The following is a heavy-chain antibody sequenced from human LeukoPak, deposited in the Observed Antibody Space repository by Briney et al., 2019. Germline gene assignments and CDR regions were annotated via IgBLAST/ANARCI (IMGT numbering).Heavy chain of an antibody. V-gene: IGHV4-30-2*01. J-gene: IGHJ4*02. D-gene: IGHD6-13*01. CDR3: ARRVGIAAANDY. CDR1: GGSISSGGYY. Sequence: SETLSLTCTVSGGSISSGGYYWSWIRQPPGKGLEWIGYIYHSGSTYYNPSLKSRVTISVDRSKNQFSLKLSSVTAADTAVYYCARRVGIAAANDYWGQGTLVTVSS. CDR2: IYHSGST.